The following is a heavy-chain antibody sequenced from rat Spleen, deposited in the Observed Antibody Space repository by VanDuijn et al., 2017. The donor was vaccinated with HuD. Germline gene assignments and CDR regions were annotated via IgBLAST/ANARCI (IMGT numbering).Heavy chain of an antibody. CDR3: TRRGYLSDWYFDL. D-gene: IGHD4-4*01. CDR2: IDTGGDST. CDR1: GFTFSIYY. J-gene: IGHJ1*01. Sequence: EVQLVESGGGLVQPGRSMKLSCAASGFTFSIYYMAWFRQAPTKGLDGVASIDTGGDSTYYRDSVKGRFTISRENAKNTLYLQMDSLRSEDTATYYCTRRGYLSDWYFDLWGPGTMVTVSS. V-gene: IGHV5-25*01.